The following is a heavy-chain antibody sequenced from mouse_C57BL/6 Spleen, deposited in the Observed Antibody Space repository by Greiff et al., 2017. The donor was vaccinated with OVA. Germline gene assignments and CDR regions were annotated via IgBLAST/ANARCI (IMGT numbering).Heavy chain of an antibody. V-gene: IGHV5-17*01. CDR1: GFTFSDYG. J-gene: IGHJ3*01. CDR2: ISSGSSTI. CDR3: AKEKFAY. Sequence: DVMLVESGGGLVKPGGSLKLSCAASGFTFSDYGMHWVRQAPEKGLEWVAYISSGSSTIYYADTVKGRFTLSRDNAKNTLFLQMTSLRSEDTAMYYGAKEKFAYWGQGTLVTVSA.